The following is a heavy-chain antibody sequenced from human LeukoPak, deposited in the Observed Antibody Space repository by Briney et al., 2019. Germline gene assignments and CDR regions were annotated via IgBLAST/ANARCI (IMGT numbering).Heavy chain of an antibody. CDR2: ISSSSSYI. V-gene: IGHV3-21*01. J-gene: IGHJ3*02. D-gene: IGHD5-24*01. CDR1: GFTFSSYS. CDR3: ARDSMALNAFDI. Sequence: GGSLRLSCAASGFTFSSYSMNWVRQAPGKGLEWVSSISSSSSYIYYADSVKGRFTISRDNAKNSLYLQMNSLIAEDTAVYYCARDSMALNAFDIWGQGTMVTVSS.